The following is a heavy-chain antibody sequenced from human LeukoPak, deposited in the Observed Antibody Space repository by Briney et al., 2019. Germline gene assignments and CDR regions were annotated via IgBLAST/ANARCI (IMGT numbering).Heavy chain of an antibody. Sequence: SVKVSCKASGCTFTSYDINWVRQATGQGLEWMGWMNPNSGNTGYAQKFQGRVTITRKTSISTAYMELSSLRSEDTAVYYCARPHARGQDAFDIWGQGTMVTVSS. J-gene: IGHJ3*02. CDR3: ARPHARGQDAFDI. CDR1: GCTFTSYD. CDR2: MNPNSGNT. V-gene: IGHV1-8*03.